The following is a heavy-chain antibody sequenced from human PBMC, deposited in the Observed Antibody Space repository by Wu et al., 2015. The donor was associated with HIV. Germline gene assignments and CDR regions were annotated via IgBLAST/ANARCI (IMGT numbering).Heavy chain of an antibody. D-gene: IGHD3-10*01. CDR3: ARASMVRGVTNWFDP. CDR2: INPNSGGT. Sequence: QVQLVQSGAEVKKPGASVKVSCKASGYIFSGHYMNWVRQAPGQGLEWMGWINPNSGGTNYAQKFQGRVTMTRDTSISTAYMELSRLRSDDTAVYYCARASMVRGVTNWFDPWGQGTLVTVSS. CDR1: GYIFSGHY. J-gene: IGHJ5*02. V-gene: IGHV1-2*02.